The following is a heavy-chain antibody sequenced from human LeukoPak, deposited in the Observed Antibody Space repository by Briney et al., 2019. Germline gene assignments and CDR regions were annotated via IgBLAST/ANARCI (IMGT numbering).Heavy chain of an antibody. CDR3: ARGACGGDCYLV. CDR2: IYYSGST. CDR1: GGSISSYY. V-gene: IGHV4-59*01. D-gene: IGHD2-21*02. J-gene: IGHJ4*02. Sequence: PSETLSLTCTVSGGSISSYYWSWIRQPPGKGLEWIGYIYYSGSTKYNSSLKSRVTISVDTSKNQFSLKLGSVTAADTAVYYCARGACGGDCYLVWGQGALVTVSS.